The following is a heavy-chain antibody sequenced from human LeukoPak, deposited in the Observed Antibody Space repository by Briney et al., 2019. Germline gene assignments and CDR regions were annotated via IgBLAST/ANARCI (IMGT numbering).Heavy chain of an antibody. Sequence: GGSLRLSCAASGLTFSSYGMHWVRQAPGKGLEWVAVISYDGSNKYYADSLKGRFTIPRDHSKNTLYLQMNSLRAEDTAVYYCAKAVSSWYGFYYGMDVWGQGTTVTVS. J-gene: IGHJ6*02. D-gene: IGHD6-13*01. CDR1: GLTFSSYG. V-gene: IGHV3-30*18. CDR3: AKAVSSWYGFYYGMDV. CDR2: ISYDGSNK.